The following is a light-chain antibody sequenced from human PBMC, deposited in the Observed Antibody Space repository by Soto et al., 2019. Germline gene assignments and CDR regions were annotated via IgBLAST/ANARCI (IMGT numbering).Light chain of an antibody. CDR3: QQYVSIPLT. CDR2: GAS. J-gene: IGKJ4*01. Sequence: EIVLTQSPGTLSLSPGERATLSCRASQTVTRNYLAWHQQKPGQAPRLLIYGASSRATGIPDRFSGGGSGTDVTLTISRLEPEDSAVYYCQQYVSIPLTFGGGTKVDIK. CDR1: QTVTRNY. V-gene: IGKV3-20*01.